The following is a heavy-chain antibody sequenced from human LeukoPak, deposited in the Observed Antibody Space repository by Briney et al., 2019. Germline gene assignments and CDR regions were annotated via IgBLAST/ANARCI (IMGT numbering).Heavy chain of an antibody. CDR1: GFTFDDYA. Sequence: GGSLRLSCAASGFTFDDYAMHWVRHAPGKGLEWVSGISWNSGSIGYADSVKGRFTISRDNAKNTLYLQMNSLRAEDTAVYYCAKGGGYFDYWGQGTLVTVSS. J-gene: IGHJ4*02. V-gene: IGHV3-9*01. D-gene: IGHD2-15*01. CDR3: AKGGGYFDY. CDR2: ISWNSGSI.